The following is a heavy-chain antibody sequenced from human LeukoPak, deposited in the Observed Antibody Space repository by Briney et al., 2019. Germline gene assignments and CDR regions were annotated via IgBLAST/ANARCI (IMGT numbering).Heavy chain of an antibody. CDR2: ISGSGGST. CDR1: GFTLSSYA. J-gene: IGHJ5*02. CDR3: VKLRGLGVVPGDT. V-gene: IGHV3-23*01. Sequence: PGGSLRLSCAASGFTLSSYAMSWVRQAPGKGLEWVSAISGSGGSTYYADSVKGRFTISRDNSKNTLYLQMNSLRAEDTALYYCVKLRGLGVVPGDTWGLGTLVTVSS. D-gene: IGHD2-2*01.